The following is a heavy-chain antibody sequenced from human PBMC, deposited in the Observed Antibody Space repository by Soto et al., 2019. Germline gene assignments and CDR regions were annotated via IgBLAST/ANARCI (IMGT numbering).Heavy chain of an antibody. CDR3: ARLSGSGWYTLGY. D-gene: IGHD6-19*01. CDR2: TDYSGST. Sequence: QVQLQESGPGLVKPSETLSLTCSVSGGSMNNYYWSWIRQPPGQGLEWIGYTDYSGSTNYNPSLKSRVTIAVDTSKNQFSLKRSSVTAADTAVYYCARLSGSGWYTLGYWGQGTLVTVSS. CDR1: GGSMNNYY. J-gene: IGHJ4*02. V-gene: IGHV4-59*08.